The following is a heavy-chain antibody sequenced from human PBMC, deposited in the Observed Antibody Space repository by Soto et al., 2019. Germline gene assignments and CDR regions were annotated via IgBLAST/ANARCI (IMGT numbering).Heavy chain of an antibody. D-gene: IGHD5-18*01. CDR2: ISAYNGNT. CDR1: GYTFSSYG. J-gene: IGHJ4*02. V-gene: IGHV1-18*01. CDR3: ARDTVDTAMVVDY. Sequence: VPVEVSSKASGYTFSSYGISWGRQAPGQGLEWMGWISAYNGNTNYAQKLQGRVTMTTDTSTSTAYMELRSLRSDDTAVYYCARDTVDTAMVVDYWGQGTLVTVSS.